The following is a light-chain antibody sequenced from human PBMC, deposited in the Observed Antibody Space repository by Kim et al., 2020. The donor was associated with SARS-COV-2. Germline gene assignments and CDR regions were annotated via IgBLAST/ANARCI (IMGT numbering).Light chain of an antibody. Sequence: PGARATLSCRASQRLTSALAWYQQRPGQAPRLLIYGTSTRATGVPARFSGSGSGTEFTLTISGLQSGDSAVYYCQHSDNWPSFGGGTKLEIK. V-gene: IGKV3-15*01. CDR2: GTS. CDR1: QRLTSA. CDR3: QHSDNWPS. J-gene: IGKJ4*01.